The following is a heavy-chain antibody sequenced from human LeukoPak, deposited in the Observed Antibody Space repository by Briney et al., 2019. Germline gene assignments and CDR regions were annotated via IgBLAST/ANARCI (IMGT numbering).Heavy chain of an antibody. J-gene: IGHJ4*02. V-gene: IGHV4-30-2*01. Sequence: SQTLSLICAVCGGSISSCGYSGSWIWQPPGKGLEWFGYFYHSGIICYNRSRKSRVTISVGRSKTQFSLKLSSVTAADTAVYYCARGVMVRGVILVYFDYWGQGTLVTVSS. D-gene: IGHD3-10*01. CDR1: GGSISSCGYS. CDR3: ARGVMVRGVILVYFDY. CDR2: FYHSGII.